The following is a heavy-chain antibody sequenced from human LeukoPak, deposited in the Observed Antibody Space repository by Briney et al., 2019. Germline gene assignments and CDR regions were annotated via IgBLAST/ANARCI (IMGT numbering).Heavy chain of an antibody. D-gene: IGHD2-2*01. CDR1: GYTFTSYG. CDR3: ARSQRGYCSSTSCRQGAFDI. Sequence: GASVKVSCQASGYTFTSYGISWVRQAPGQGLEWMGWISAYNGNTNYAQKLQGRVTMTTDTSTSTAYMELRSLRSDDTAVYYCARSQRGYCSSTSCRQGAFDIWGQGTMVTVSS. J-gene: IGHJ3*02. V-gene: IGHV1-18*01. CDR2: ISAYNGNT.